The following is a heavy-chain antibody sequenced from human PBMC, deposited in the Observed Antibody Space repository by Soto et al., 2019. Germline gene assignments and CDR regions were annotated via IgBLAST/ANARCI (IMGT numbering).Heavy chain of an antibody. J-gene: IGHJ4*02. Sequence: QVQLQESGPGLVKPSETLSLTCTVSRGSITNFYWSWIRQPPGKGLEWIGSIYYSGSTNYNPSLTSRLTISLDTSKNQFSLKLSSVIAADTAVYYCARVWNWNSFDYWGQGTLVTVSS. CDR2: IYYSGST. V-gene: IGHV4-59*01. D-gene: IGHD1-1*01. CDR1: RGSITNFY. CDR3: ARVWNWNSFDY.